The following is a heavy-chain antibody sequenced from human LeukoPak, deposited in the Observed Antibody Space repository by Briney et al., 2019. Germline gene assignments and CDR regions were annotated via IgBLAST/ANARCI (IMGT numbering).Heavy chain of an antibody. CDR3: ARDPASWELRFGGPKPPDY. CDR1: GYTFTSYA. V-gene: IGHV1-3*01. CDR2: INAGNGNT. J-gene: IGHJ4*02. Sequence: VASVKVSCKASGYTFTSYAMHWVRQAPGQRLEWMGWINAGNGNTKYSQKFQGRVTITRDTSASTAYMELSSLRAEDTAVYYCARDPASWELRFGGPKPPDYWGQGTLVTVSS. D-gene: IGHD1-26*01.